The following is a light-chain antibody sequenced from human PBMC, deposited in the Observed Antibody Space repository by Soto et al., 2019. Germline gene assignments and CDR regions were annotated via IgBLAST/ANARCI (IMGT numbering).Light chain of an antibody. CDR2: EAS. V-gene: IGKV1-5*01. Sequence: DIQMTQSPSTLSASVGDRVTITCRASQSISSWLAWYQQKPGKAPKLLIYEASSLECGVPSRFSGSGSGTEFTLTISSLQPDDFATYYCQQYNSYSWTFGQGTKVEIK. J-gene: IGKJ1*01. CDR1: QSISSW. CDR3: QQYNSYSWT.